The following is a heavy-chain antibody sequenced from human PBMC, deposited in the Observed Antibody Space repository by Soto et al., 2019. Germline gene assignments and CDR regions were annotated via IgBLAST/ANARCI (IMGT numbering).Heavy chain of an antibody. CDR3: ARDSEDIVVVPAAMVHWFDP. CDR1: GYTFTSYG. Sequence: ASVKVSCKASGYTFTSYGISWVRQAPGQGLEWMGWISAYNGNTNYAQKLQGRVTMTTDTSTSTAYMELRSLRSDDTAVYYCARDSEDIVVVPAAMVHWFDPWGQGTLVTVSS. CDR2: ISAYNGNT. D-gene: IGHD2-2*01. J-gene: IGHJ5*02. V-gene: IGHV1-18*01.